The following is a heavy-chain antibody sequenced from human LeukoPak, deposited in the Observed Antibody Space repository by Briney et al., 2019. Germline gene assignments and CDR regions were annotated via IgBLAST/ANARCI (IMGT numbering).Heavy chain of an antibody. V-gene: IGHV1-2*02. J-gene: IGHJ4*02. CDR1: GYTFTNYY. CDR3: APTGDRKYYFDY. Sequence: GASVKVSCKASGYTFTNYYIHWVRHAPGQGLEWMGWINPKSGGTNYAQKFQSRVTMTRDTSINTAYMELGRLRSDDTAVYYCAPTGDRKYYFDYWGQGTLVTVSS. D-gene: IGHD7-27*01. CDR2: INPKSGGT.